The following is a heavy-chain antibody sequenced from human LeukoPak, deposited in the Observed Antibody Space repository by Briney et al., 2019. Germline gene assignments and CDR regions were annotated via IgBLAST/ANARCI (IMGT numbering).Heavy chain of an antibody. V-gene: IGHV4-59*08. Sequence: SETLSLTCTVSAGSISGYYWSWLRQPPGKGLEWIGYIYYSGSTNYNPSLKSRVTISADTSNNQFSLKLSSVTAADTAVYYCASLRGWQWLVPDYWGQGTLVTVSS. D-gene: IGHD6-19*01. CDR2: IYYSGST. CDR3: ASLRGWQWLVPDY. J-gene: IGHJ4*02. CDR1: AGSISGYY.